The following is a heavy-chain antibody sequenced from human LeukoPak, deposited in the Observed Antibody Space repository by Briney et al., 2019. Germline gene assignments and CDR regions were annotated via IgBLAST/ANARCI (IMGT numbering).Heavy chain of an antibody. Sequence: SDTLSLTCTVSGASISNSPYFWAWIRQPPGKGLEWIGSISEGGATYYNPSLKSRAIISVDTSSNQFSLNLNSVTAEDTAVYYCARGSTYYYDTTGYYFNYFDYWGQGTLVTVSS. D-gene: IGHD3-22*01. CDR3: ARGSTYYYDTTGYYFNYFDY. CDR1: GASISNSPYF. J-gene: IGHJ4*02. V-gene: IGHV4-39*01. CDR2: ISEGGAT.